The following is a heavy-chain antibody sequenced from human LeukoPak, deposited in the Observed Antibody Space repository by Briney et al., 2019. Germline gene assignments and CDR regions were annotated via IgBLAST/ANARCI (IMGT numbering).Heavy chain of an antibody. D-gene: IGHD3-22*01. CDR2: IYGGST. CDR1: GFTFSSYA. CDR3: TNIDSSGLQAT. Sequence: GGSLRLSCAASGFTFSSYAMSWVRQAPGKGLEWVSLIYGGSTNYADSVRGRFTISRDNSKNTLYLQMNSLRAEDTAVYYCTNIDSSGLQATWGQGTLVTVSS. V-gene: IGHV3-66*01. J-gene: IGHJ5*02.